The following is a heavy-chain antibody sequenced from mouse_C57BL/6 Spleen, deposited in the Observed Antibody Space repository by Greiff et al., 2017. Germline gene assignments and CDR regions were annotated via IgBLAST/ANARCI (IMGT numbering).Heavy chain of an antibody. J-gene: IGHJ4*01. Sequence: VQLQQPGAELVKPGALVKLSCKASGYTFTSYWMHWVKQRPGQGLEWIGMIHPNSGSTNYNEKFKSKATLTVDKSSSTAYMQLSSLTSEDSAVYYCARSRPTYYAMDYWGQGTSVTVSS. CDR3: ARSRPTYYAMDY. CDR1: GYTFTSYW. CDR2: IHPNSGST. V-gene: IGHV1-64*01.